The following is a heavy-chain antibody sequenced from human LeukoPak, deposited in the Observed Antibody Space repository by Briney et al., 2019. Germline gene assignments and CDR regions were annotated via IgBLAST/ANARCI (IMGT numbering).Heavy chain of an antibody. D-gene: IGHD3-10*01. CDR3: ARGGIWFGELLGSYYFDY. Sequence: GASVKVSCKASGYSFSSYALTWVRQAPGQGLEWMGWINTNTGNPTYAQGFTGRFVFSLDTSVSTAYLQISSLKAEDTAVYYCARGGIWFGELLGSYYFDYWGQGTLVTVSS. V-gene: IGHV7-4-1*02. CDR2: INTNTGNP. J-gene: IGHJ4*02. CDR1: GYSFSSYA.